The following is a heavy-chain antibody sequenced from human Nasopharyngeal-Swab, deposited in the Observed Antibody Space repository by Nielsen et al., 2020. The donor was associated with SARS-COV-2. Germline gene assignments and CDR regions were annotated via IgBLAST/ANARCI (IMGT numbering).Heavy chain of an antibody. D-gene: IGHD4-17*01. CDR2: IIPIFGTA. Sequence: WVRQAPGQGLEWMGGIIPIFGTANYAQKFQGRVTITADESTSTAYMELNSLRAEDTAVYYCARDFVPYGDKRDYWGQGTLVTVSS. J-gene: IGHJ4*02. V-gene: IGHV1-69*01. CDR3: ARDFVPYGDKRDY.